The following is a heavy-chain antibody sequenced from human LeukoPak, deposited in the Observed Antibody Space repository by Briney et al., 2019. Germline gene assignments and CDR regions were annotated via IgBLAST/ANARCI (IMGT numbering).Heavy chain of an antibody. CDR1: GYMFTGYY. V-gene: IGHV1-69*02. J-gene: IGHJ4*02. CDR2: IIPILGIA. D-gene: IGHD3-22*01. Sequence: SVKVSCKASGYMFTGYYMHWVRQAPGQGLEWMGRIIPILGIANYAQKFQGRVTITADKSTSTAYMELSSLRSEDTAVYYCARGYYDSSGYYPDRNSDPLVLDYWGQGTLVTVSS. CDR3: ARGYYDSSGYYPDRNSDPLVLDY.